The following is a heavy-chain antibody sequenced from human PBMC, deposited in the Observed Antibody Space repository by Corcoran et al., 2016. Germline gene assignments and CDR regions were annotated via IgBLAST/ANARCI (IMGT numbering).Heavy chain of an antibody. CDR3: AREVVGAPGDY. Sequence: QVQLVQSGAEVKKPGASVKVSCKASGYTFTSYAMHWVRQAPGQRLEWMGWINAGNGNTKYSQKFQGRVTITRDTSASTAYMEVSSLRSEDTAVYCCAREVVGAPGDYWGQGTLVTVSS. CDR2: INAGNGNT. J-gene: IGHJ4*02. D-gene: IGHD1-26*01. V-gene: IGHV1-3*01. CDR1: GYTFTSYA.